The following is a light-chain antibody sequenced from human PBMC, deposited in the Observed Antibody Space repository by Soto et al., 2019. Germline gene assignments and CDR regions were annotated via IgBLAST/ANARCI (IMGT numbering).Light chain of an antibody. CDR2: EVV. CDR1: KNDIGVYDF. CDR3: KSYAGSNTYV. V-gene: IGLV2-8*01. J-gene: IGLJ1*01. Sequence: SALTQPPSASGSPGQSVTISCTGTKNDIGVYDFVSWYQHHPGKAPRLIIYEVVQRPSGVPDRFSGSKPGNTASLTVSGLQAADEADYFCKSYAGSNTYVFGSGTKVTVL.